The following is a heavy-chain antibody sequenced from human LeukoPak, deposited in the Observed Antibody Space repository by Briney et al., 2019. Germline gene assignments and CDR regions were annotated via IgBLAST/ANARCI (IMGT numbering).Heavy chain of an antibody. CDR2: ISSSGSTI. V-gene: IGHV3-11*01. CDR3: ARVPLYSSSEEDDY. D-gene: IGHD6-13*01. Sequence: GGSLRLSCAASGFTFSDYYMSWIRQAPGKGLEWVSYISSSGSTIYYADSVKGRFTISRDNAKNSLYLQMNSLRAEDTAVYYCARVPLYSSSEEDDYWGQGTLVTVSS. CDR1: GFTFSDYY. J-gene: IGHJ4*02.